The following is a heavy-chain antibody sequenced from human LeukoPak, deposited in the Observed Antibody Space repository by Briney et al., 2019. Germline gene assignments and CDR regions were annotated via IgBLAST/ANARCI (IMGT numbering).Heavy chain of an antibody. D-gene: IGHD6-13*01. V-gene: IGHV3-23*01. J-gene: IGHJ4*02. Sequence: GGSLRLSSAASGFTFSSYAMSWLRQAPGKGLEWVSTIGNSGGSTYYADSVKGRFTIARDDSENTLFLQMNSLRAEDTAVYYCAKESGIAAAGYDLDYWGQGTLVTVSS. CDR2: IGNSGGST. CDR3: AKESGIAAAGYDLDY. CDR1: GFTFSSYA.